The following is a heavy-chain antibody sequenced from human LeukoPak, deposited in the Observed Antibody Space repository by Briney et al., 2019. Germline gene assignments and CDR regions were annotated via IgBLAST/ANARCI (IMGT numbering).Heavy chain of an antibody. D-gene: IGHD3-10*01. CDR3: AKDGLRGVKFDY. Sequence: PGGSLRLSCAASGFTFSSYGMHWVRQAPGKGLEWVAFIRYDGSYKFYAESVKGRFTVSRDNSKNTLYLQMNSLRAEDTAVYYCAKDGLRGVKFDYWGQGTLVTVSS. J-gene: IGHJ4*02. CDR2: IRYDGSYK. V-gene: IGHV3-30*02. CDR1: GFTFSSYG.